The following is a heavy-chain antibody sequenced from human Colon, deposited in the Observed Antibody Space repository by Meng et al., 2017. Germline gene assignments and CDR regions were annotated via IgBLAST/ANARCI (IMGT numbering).Heavy chain of an antibody. CDR3: SRWAGGREFLDY. D-gene: IGHD5-24*01. Sequence: QVHLQESGPGLVKPSETLSLTCTVSGDSISSSTYCWGWIRQPPGKGLEWIGCAYYSGSTYYDPSLKSRVAVSVDTSKNQFSLILSSVTAADTAVYYCSRWAGGREFLDYWGQGTLVTVSS. CDR2: AYYSGST. J-gene: IGHJ4*02. V-gene: IGHV4-39*01. CDR1: GDSISSSTYC.